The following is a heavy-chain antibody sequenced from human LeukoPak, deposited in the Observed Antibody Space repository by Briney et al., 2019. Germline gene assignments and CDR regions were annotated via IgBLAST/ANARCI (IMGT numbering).Heavy chain of an antibody. D-gene: IGHD2-2*01. J-gene: IGHJ6*02. CDR1: GGSFSGYY. CDR3: ATLAVVPAASNGGYYYGMDV. V-gene: IGHV4-34*01. CDR2: INHSGST. Sequence: PSETLSLTCAVYGGSFSGYYWSWIRQPPGKGLEWIGEINHSGSTNYNPSLKSRVTISVDTSKNQFSLKLSSVTAADTAVYYCATLAVVPAASNGGYYYGMDVWGQGTTVTVSS.